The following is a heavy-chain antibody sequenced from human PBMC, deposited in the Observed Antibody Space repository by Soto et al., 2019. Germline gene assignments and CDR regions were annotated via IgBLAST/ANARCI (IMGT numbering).Heavy chain of an antibody. CDR1: GFTFSSFG. CDR2: ISYDGNNK. CDR3: AKALGYCSGGSCYPPGYYYGMDV. V-gene: IGHV3-30*18. J-gene: IGHJ6*02. Sequence: QVQLVESGGGVVQPGRSLRLSCAASGFTFSSFGMHWVRQAPGKGLEWVAVISYDGNNKYYADSVKGRFTISRDNSKSTLYLHMNSRGAEDTAVYYCAKALGYCSGGSCYPPGYYYGMDVWGQGTTVTVSS. D-gene: IGHD2-15*01.